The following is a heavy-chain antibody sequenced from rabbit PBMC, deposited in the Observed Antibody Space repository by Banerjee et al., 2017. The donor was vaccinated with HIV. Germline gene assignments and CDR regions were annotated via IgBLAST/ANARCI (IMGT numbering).Heavy chain of an antibody. CDR2: IDPVFGST. J-gene: IGHJ4*01. CDR3: ARRTYGYAGYWDL. CDR1: GIDFSSYYR. D-gene: IGHD6-1*01. V-gene: IGHV1S43*01. Sequence: QQQLEESGGGLVKPGGTLTLTCKASGIDFSSYYRMCWVRQAPGKGLEWIGYIDPVFGSTYSASRVNGRFTISSHNAQNTLYLQLNSLTAADTATYFCARRTYGYAGYWDLWGPGTLVTVS.